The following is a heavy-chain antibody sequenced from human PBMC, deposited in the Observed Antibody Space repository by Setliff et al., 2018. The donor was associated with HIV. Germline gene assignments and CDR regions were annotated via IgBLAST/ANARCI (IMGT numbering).Heavy chain of an antibody. CDR1: GFTFSNYW. Sequence: GGSLRLSCAASGFTFSNYWMSWVRQAPGKGLEWVANIKQDGSEEYYVDSVKARFTISRDNAKNSLYLQMNSLRAEDTAVYYCTTYSGYTDGPVEKYFDYWGQGTLVTVS. CDR3: TTYSGYTDGPVEKYFDY. CDR2: IKQDGSEE. D-gene: IGHD5-12*01. V-gene: IGHV3-7*03. J-gene: IGHJ4*02.